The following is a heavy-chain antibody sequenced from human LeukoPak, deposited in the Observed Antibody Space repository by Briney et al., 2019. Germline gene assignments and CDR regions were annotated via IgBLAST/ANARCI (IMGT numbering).Heavy chain of an antibody. CDR2: IYYSGST. CDR1: GGSISISSYY. J-gene: IGHJ4*02. D-gene: IGHD6-19*01. CDR3: ASPYSSGWYHHFDY. Sequence: PSETLSLTCTVSGGSISISSYYWGSVRQPPGKGLEWSGSIYYSGSTYYNPSLKSRVTISVDTSENQFSVKLSSVSAADTAVYYCASPYSSGWYHHFDYWGQGTLVTVSS. V-gene: IGHV4-39*01.